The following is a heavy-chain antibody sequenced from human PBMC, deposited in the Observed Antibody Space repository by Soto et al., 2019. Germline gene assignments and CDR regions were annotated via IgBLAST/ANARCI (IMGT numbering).Heavy chain of an antibody. J-gene: IGHJ5*02. CDR2: IYYSGST. CDR1: GGSISSGGYY. CDR3: ARDKATDGPGFGGNSPSNWYDP. Sequence: SETLSLTCTVSGGSISSGGYYWSWIRQHPGKGLEGIGYIYYSGSTYYNPSLKSRVTISVDTSKNQFSLKLSSVTPADTAVYYCARDKATDGPGFGGNSPSNWYDPWCQGTLVTLAP. V-gene: IGHV4-31*03. D-gene: IGHD2-21*02.